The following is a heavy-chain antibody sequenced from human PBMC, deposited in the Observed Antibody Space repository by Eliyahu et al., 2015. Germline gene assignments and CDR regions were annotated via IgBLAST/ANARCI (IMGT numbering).Heavy chain of an antibody. CDR1: GFTFSSHG. CDR3: AKAEPAAIPYSWFDP. D-gene: IGHD2-2*01. Sequence: EVQLLESGGGLVQPGKSLRLSCAASGFTFSSHGMXWVRQAPGKGLEWVSGIRGGGGSTKYADSVKGRFTISRDNSKNTLYLQMDSLRAEDTAVYYCAKAEPAAIPYSWFDPWGQGTLVTVSS. CDR2: IRGGGGST. V-gene: IGHV3-23*01. J-gene: IGHJ5*02.